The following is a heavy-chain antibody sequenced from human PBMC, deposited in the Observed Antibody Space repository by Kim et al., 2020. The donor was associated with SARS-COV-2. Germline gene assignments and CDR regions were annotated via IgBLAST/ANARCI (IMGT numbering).Heavy chain of an antibody. D-gene: IGHD1-1*01. CDR2: ISSRGDT. CDR1: GFTFSSYA. CDR3: ANNWNCDN. Sequence: GRSLRLSCAASGFTFSSYAMILVRQAPGKGLECVSGISSRGDTYYADSVKGRFTISRDNSKNTLYLQMNNLRAEDTAVYYCANNWNCDNWGQGTLVPVSS. J-gene: IGHJ4*02. V-gene: IGHV3-23*01.